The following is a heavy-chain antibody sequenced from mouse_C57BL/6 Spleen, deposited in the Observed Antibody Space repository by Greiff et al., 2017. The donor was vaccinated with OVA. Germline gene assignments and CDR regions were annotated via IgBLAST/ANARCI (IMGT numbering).Heavy chain of an antibody. CDR2: IDPNSGGT. CDR1: GYTFTSYW. J-gene: IGHJ3*01. CDR3: TRREIWDYDWFAY. V-gene: IGHV1-62-3*01. Sequence: QVQLQQPGAELVKPGASVKLSCKASGYTFTSYWMHWVKQRPGRGLEWIGRIDPNSGGTKYNEKFKGKAILTADKSSSTAYMELRSLTSEDSAVYYCTRREIWDYDWFAYWGQGTLVTVSA. D-gene: IGHD2-4*01.